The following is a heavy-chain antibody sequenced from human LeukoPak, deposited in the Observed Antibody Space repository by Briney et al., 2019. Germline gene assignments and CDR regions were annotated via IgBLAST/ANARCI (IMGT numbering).Heavy chain of an antibody. CDR2: TYYSGST. Sequence: SETPSLTCTVSGGSISSSSYYWGWIRQPPGKGLEWIGSTYYSGSTYYNPSLKSRVTISVDTSKNQFSLKLSSVTAADTAVYYCATFDYGDYGMDVWGQGTTVTVSS. CDR3: ATFDYGDYGMDV. J-gene: IGHJ6*02. CDR1: GGSISSSSYY. D-gene: IGHD4-17*01. V-gene: IGHV4-39*05.